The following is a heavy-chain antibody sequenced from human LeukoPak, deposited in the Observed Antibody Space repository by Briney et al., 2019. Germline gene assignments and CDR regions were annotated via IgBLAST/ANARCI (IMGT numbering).Heavy chain of an antibody. D-gene: IGHD3-10*01. CDR1: GFTFSSYA. V-gene: IGHV3-30*01. Sequence: GGSLRLSCAASGFTFSSYAMHWVRQAPGKGLEWVAVISYDGTITYYADSVKGRFTNSRDNPKNTLYLQLNSLRAEATAIYYCARDSTYYHDSGSSGPHYFDSWGQGTLVTVSS. J-gene: IGHJ4*02. CDR3: ARDSTYYHDSGSSGPHYFDS. CDR2: ISYDGTIT.